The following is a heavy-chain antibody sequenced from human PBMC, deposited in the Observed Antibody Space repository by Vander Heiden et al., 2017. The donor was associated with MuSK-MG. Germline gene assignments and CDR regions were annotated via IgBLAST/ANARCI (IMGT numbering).Heavy chain of an antibody. D-gene: IGHD3-10*01. Sequence: EVQLVESGGGLVQPGGSLRPSCAASGFTSSSHGMTWVRRAPGKGLEWVASANPDGSGQYYLDSVKGRFTMSRDNAKTSLYLQMNSLRAEDTAVYSCAVSGGVWGQGTVVSVSS. CDR2: ANPDGSGQ. CDR3: AVSGGV. CDR1: GFTSSSHG. V-gene: IGHV3-7*01. J-gene: IGHJ3*01.